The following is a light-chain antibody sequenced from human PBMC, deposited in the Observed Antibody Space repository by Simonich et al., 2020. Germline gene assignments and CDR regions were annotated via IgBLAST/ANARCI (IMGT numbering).Light chain of an antibody. Sequence: DIQMTQSPSTLSASVGDRVTITCRASQSISSWLAWDQLKQGKAPKLLIYKASSLESGVPSRFSCSGSVTECTLTISSLQPDDFATYYCQQYNSYSMYTFGQGTKLEIK. CDR3: QQYNSYSMYT. CDR2: KAS. J-gene: IGKJ2*01. V-gene: IGKV1-5*03. CDR1: QSISSW.